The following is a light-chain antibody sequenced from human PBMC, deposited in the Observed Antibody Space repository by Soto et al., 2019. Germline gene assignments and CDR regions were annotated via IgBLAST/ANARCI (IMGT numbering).Light chain of an antibody. CDR3: QQFNNWPHT. CDR1: QSVNQK. V-gene: IGKV3-15*01. Sequence: EIVLTQSPATLSVSPGERATLPCRASQSVNQKLGWYQQKPGQAPRLLIYVASYRATGIPARFSGSGSGTEYTLTISNLQAEDFAVYYCQQFNNWPHTFGQGTKVDIK. J-gene: IGKJ2*01. CDR2: VAS.